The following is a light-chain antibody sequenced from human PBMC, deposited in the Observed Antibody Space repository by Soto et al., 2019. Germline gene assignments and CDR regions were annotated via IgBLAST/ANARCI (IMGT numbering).Light chain of an antibody. CDR1: MRDVGAYNR. CDR3: SAYTARSTLV. CDR2: EVR. J-gene: IGLJ3*02. Sequence: QSVLTQPASVSGSAGQSITISCSGTMRDVGAYNRVSWYQQHPGTAPKLFIYEVRNPPSGISSRFSGSRSGNRASLTISGLQSEDEGDYYCSAYTARSTLVFGGGTKLTGL. V-gene: IGLV2-14*01.